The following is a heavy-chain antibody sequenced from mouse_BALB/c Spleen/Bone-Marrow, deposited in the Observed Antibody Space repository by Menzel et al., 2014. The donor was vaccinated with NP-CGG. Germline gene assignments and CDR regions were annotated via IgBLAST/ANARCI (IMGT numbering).Heavy chain of an antibody. CDR1: GFSLTSYG. CDR3: AREGPTMITTDFVY. Sequence: VKLVESGPGLVAPSQSLSITCTVSGFSLTSYGVHWVRQPPGKGLEWLGVIWAGGSTNYNSALMSRLSISKDNSKSQVFLKMNSLQTDDTAMYYCAREGPTMITTDFVYWGQGTTLTVSS. V-gene: IGHV2-9*02. J-gene: IGHJ2*01. CDR2: IWAGGST. D-gene: IGHD2-4*01.